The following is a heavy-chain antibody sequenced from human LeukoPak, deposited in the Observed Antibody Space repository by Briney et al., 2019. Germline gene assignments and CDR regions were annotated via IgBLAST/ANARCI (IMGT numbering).Heavy chain of an antibody. J-gene: IGHJ4*02. Sequence: SSETLSLTCTVSGGSISSSSYYWGWIRQPPGKGLEWIGSIYYSGSTCYNPSLKSRVTISVDTSKNQFSLKLSSVTAADTAVYYCARDRAGGYSYGEVDYWGQGTLVTVSS. CDR2: IYYSGST. CDR1: GGSISSSSYY. D-gene: IGHD5-18*01. CDR3: ARDRAGGYSYGEVDY. V-gene: IGHV4-39*07.